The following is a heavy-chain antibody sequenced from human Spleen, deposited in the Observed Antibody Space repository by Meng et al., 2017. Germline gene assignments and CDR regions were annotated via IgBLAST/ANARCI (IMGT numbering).Heavy chain of an antibody. Sequence: LSLTCAASGFTFSNAWMSWVRQAPGKGLEWVSSISTGSSYIYYADSVKGRFTIFRDNAKNSLYLHMSSLRAEDTAVYYCARVDYSGSYGAFDIWGQGTMVTVSS. V-gene: IGHV3-21*01. J-gene: IGHJ3*02. D-gene: IGHD1-26*01. CDR2: ISTGSSYI. CDR3: ARVDYSGSYGAFDI. CDR1: GFTFSNAW.